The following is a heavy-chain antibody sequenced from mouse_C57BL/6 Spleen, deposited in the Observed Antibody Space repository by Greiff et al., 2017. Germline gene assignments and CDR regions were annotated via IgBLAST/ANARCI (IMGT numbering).Heavy chain of an antibody. Sequence: QVQLQQPGAELVMPGASVKLSCKASGYTFTSYWMHWVKQRPGQGLEWIGEIDPSDSDTNYNQKFKGKSTLTVDKSSSTAYIQLSSLTSEDSAVYYCAVGGHFDYWGQGTTLTVSS. CDR2: IDPSDSDT. CDR1: GYTFTSYW. J-gene: IGHJ2*01. V-gene: IGHV1-69*01. CDR3: AVGGHFDY.